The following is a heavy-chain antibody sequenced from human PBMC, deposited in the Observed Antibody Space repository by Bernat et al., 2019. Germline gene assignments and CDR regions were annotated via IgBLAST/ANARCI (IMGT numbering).Heavy chain of an antibody. CDR2: ISYDGSNK. D-gene: IGHD6-13*01. V-gene: IGHV3-30*03. CDR1: GFTFSSYA. J-gene: IGHJ4*02. CDR3: AAAGLDY. Sequence: VQLLESGGGLVQPGGSLRLSCAASGFTFSSYAMSWVRQAPGKGLEWVAVISYDGSNKYYADSVKGRFTISRDNSKNTLYLQMNSLRAEDTAVYYCAAAGLDYWGQGTLVTVSS.